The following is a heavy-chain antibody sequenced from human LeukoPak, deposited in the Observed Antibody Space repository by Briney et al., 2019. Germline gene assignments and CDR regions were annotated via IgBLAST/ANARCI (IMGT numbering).Heavy chain of an antibody. D-gene: IGHD3-9*01. CDR1: GGSISSYY. CDR2: IYYSGST. CDR3: ARALHYDILTGYPGYFDL. Sequence: PSETLSLTCTVSGGSISSYYWSWIRQPPGKGLEWIGYIYYSGSTNYNPSLKSRVTISVDTSKNQFSLKLSSVTAADTAVYYCARALHYDILTGYPGYFDLWGRGTLVTVSS. J-gene: IGHJ2*01. V-gene: IGHV4-59*12.